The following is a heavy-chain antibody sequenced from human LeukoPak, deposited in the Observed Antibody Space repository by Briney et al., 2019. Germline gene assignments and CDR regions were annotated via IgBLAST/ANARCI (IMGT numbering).Heavy chain of an antibody. CDR3: ARIPQLVRFYYYGMDV. CDR1: GGSFSGYY. D-gene: IGHD6-13*01. CDR2: INHSGST. Sequence: SETLSLTCAVYGGSFSGYYWSWIRQPPGKGLEWIGEINHSGSTNYNPSLKSRVTISVDTSKNQFSLKLSSVTVADTAVYYCARIPQLVRFYYYGMDVWGQGTTVTVSS. V-gene: IGHV4-34*01. J-gene: IGHJ6*02.